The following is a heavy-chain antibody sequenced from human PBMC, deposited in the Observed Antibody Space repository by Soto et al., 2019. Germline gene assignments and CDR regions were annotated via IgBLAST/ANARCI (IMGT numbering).Heavy chain of an antibody. CDR2: ISYDGSNK. CDR1: GFTFSSYG. D-gene: IGHD3-10*01. J-gene: IGHJ4*02. V-gene: IGHV3-30*03. CDR3: VRGSKDSYPGSRIFDF. Sequence: GGSLRLSCAASGFTFSSYGMHWVRQAPGKGLEWVAVISYDGSNKYYADSVKGRFTISRDNSKNTLYLQMSALRAEDSAIYFCVRGSKDSYPGSRIFDFWGRGTLVTVSS.